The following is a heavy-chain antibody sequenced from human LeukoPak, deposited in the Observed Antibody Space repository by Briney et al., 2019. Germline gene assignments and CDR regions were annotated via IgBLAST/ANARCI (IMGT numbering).Heavy chain of an antibody. D-gene: IGHD3-10*01. Sequence: PGGSLRLSCAASGFTFSPLGMNWVRQAPGRGLEWDSYISSGSSTTYYADSVKGRFTISRDNAKNSLYLQVNSLRDEDTAVYYCARGRGLTLSYHYFDYWGQGTLVTVSS. CDR1: GFTFSPLG. CDR3: ARGRGLTLSYHYFDY. V-gene: IGHV3-48*02. J-gene: IGHJ4*02. CDR2: ISSGSSTT.